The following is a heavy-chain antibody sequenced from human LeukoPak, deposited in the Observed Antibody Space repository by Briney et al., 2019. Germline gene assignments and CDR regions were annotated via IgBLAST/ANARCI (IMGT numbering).Heavy chain of an antibody. J-gene: IGHJ4*02. CDR2: IRYDGSNK. CDR1: GFTFSSYG. V-gene: IGHV3-30*02. CDR3: AKGSALLWFREIADY. D-gene: IGHD3-10*01. Sequence: GGSLRLSCAASGFTFSSYGMHWVRQAPGKGLEWVALIRYDGSNKYYADSVKGRFTISRDNSKNTPYLQMNSLRAEDTAVYYCAKGSALLWFREIADYWGQGTLVTISS.